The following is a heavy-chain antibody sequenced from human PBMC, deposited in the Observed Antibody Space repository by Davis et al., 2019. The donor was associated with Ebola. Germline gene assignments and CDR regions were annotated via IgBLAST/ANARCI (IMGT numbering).Heavy chain of an antibody. J-gene: IGHJ6*02. Sequence: MPSETLSLTCTVSGGSISSADHYWSWIRQPPGKGLEWIGYIYHSGSTYYNPSLKSRVTISVDTSKNQFSLKLSSVTAADTAVYYCARVRVVEGILSRFGDLKNYNYYGMDVWGQGTTVTVSS. CDR2: IYHSGST. V-gene: IGHV4-30-4*01. CDR3: ARVRVVEGILSRFGDLKNYNYYGMDV. CDR1: GGSISSADHY. D-gene: IGHD3-16*01.